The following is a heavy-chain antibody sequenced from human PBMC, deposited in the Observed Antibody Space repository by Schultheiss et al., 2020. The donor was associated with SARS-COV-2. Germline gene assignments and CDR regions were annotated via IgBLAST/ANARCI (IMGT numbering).Heavy chain of an antibody. CDR2: IYYSGST. D-gene: IGHD4-11*01. CDR1: GGSISSYY. J-gene: IGHJ6*02. V-gene: IGHV4-59*06. Sequence: SETLSLTCTVSGGSISSYYWSWIRQPPGKGLEWIGYIYYSGSTYYNPSLKSRVTISVDTSKNQFSLKLSSVTAADTAVYYCARNRTVTGGMDVWGQGTTVTVSS. CDR3: ARNRTVTGGMDV.